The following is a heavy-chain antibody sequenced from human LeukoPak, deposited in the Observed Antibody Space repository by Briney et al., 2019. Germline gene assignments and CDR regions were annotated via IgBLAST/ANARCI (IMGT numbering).Heavy chain of an antibody. V-gene: IGHV1-69*05. CDR3: ARLSYYDSSGYYY. Sequence: SVEVSCKASGGTFSSYAISWVRQAPGQGLEWMGGIIPIFGTANYAQKFQGRVTITTDESTSTAYMELSSLRSEDTAVYYCARLSYYDSSGYYYWGQGTLVTVSS. CDR2: IIPIFGTA. J-gene: IGHJ4*02. D-gene: IGHD3-22*01. CDR1: GGTFSSYA.